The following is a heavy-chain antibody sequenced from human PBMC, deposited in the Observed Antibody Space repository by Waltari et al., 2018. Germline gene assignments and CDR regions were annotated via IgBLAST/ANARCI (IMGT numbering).Heavy chain of an antibody. Sequence: QVQLQESGPGLVKPSETLSLTCPVSGGSISSYYWSWIRQPPGKGLEWIGYIYYSGSTNYNPSLKSRVTISVDTSKNQFSLKLSSVTAADTAVYYCARENYGGLKDYWGQGTLVTVSS. J-gene: IGHJ4*02. D-gene: IGHD3-10*01. CDR2: IYYSGST. CDR3: ARENYGGLKDY. V-gene: IGHV4-59*01. CDR1: GGSISSYY.